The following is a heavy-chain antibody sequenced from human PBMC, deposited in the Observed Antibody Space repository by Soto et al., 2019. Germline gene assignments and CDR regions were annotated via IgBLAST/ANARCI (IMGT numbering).Heavy chain of an antibody. CDR3: ARVGVTDYFDY. D-gene: IGHD2-21*02. CDR1: GGTFSSYT. V-gene: IGHV1-69*02. CDR2: IIPILGIA. J-gene: IGHJ4*02. Sequence: QVQLVQSGAEVKKPGSSVKVSCKASGGTFSSYTISWVRQAPGQGLEWMGRIIPILGIANYAQKFQGRVTITADKSTSTAYMELSSLRSEDTDVYYCARVGVTDYFDYWGQGTLVTVSS.